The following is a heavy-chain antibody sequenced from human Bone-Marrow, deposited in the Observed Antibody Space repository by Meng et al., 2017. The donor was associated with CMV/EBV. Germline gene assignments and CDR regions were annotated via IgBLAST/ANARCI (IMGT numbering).Heavy chain of an antibody. Sequence: GESLKISCAASGFTFSSYWMSWVRQAPGKGLEWVANINHDGSKKYYVDSVEGRFTVSRDNVADSLYLQMNSLRAEDTAVYYCARASDSSSSWVYWGQGTLVTVSS. CDR1: GFTFSSYW. D-gene: IGHD6-6*01. V-gene: IGHV3-7*01. J-gene: IGHJ4*02. CDR2: INHDGSKK. CDR3: ARASDSSSSWVY.